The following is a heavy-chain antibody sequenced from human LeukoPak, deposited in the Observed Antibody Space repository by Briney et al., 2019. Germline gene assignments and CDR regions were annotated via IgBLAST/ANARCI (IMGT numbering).Heavy chain of an antibody. CDR2: IYYSGST. Sequence: SETLSLTCTVSGGSISSHYWSWIRQPPGKGLEWIGYIYYSGSTNYNPSLKSRVTISVDTSKNQFSLKLSSVTAADTAVYYCAIFPTFGAFDIWGQGTMVTVSS. CDR1: GGSISSHY. J-gene: IGHJ3*02. CDR3: AIFPTFGAFDI. V-gene: IGHV4-59*11. D-gene: IGHD3-10*01.